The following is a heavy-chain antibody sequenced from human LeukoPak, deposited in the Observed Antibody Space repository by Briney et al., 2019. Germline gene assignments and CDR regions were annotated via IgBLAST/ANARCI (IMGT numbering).Heavy chain of an antibody. V-gene: IGHV4-61*01. CDR3: ARVGNDAFDI. CDR2: IYYSGST. J-gene: IGHJ3*02. Sequence: SETLSLTCTVSGGSVSSGNYYRSWIRQPPGKGLEWIVYIYYSGSTNYNPSLKSRVTISLDTSKNQFSLKLSSVTAADTAVYYCARVGNDAFDIWGQGTMVTVSS. CDR1: GGSVSSGNYY.